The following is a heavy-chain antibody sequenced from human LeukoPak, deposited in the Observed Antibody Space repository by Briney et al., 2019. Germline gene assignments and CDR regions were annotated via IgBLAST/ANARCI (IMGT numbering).Heavy chain of an antibody. Sequence: SETLSLTCTVSGGSISSYYWSWIRQPPGKGLEWIGHIFYSGRTKYNPSLKSRVSISVDMSRSQFSLKLNYVTAADTAMYYCTRVSIHGYSDYWGQGTLVTVSS. D-gene: IGHD3-16*02. CDR1: GGSISSYY. J-gene: IGHJ4*02. CDR3: TRVSIHGYSDY. V-gene: IGHV4-59*01. CDR2: IFYSGRT.